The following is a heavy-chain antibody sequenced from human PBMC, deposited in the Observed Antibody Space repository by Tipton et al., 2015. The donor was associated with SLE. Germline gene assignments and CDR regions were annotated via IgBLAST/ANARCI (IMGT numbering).Heavy chain of an antibody. V-gene: IGHV4-59*01. Sequence: TLSLTCTVSGGSISNYYWSWIRQPPGKGLEWIGYIYYSGSTNYNPSLKSRVTISLDTSKNQFSLKLSSVTAADTAVHYCATAGYGGNLEYWGQGTLVTVSS. J-gene: IGHJ4*02. CDR2: IYYSGST. CDR3: ATAGYGGNLEY. CDR1: GGSISNYY. D-gene: IGHD2-15*01.